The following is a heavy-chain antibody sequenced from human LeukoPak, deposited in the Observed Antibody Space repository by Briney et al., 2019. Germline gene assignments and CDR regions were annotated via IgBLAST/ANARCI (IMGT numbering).Heavy chain of an antibody. Sequence: ASVKVSCKASGYTFTSYDINWVRQATGQGLEWMGWMNPNSGNTGYAQKFQGRVTITRNTSISTAYMELSSLRSEDTAVYYCARGFVPNYDFWSGYPSAANYYYMDVWGKGTTVTVSS. CDR3: ARGFVPNYDFWSGYPSAANYYYMDV. D-gene: IGHD3-3*01. CDR1: GYTFTSYD. CDR2: MNPNSGNT. V-gene: IGHV1-8*03. J-gene: IGHJ6*03.